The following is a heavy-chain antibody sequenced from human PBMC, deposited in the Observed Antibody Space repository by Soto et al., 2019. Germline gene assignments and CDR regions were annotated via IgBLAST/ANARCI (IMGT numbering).Heavy chain of an antibody. CDR1: EFTFGNNA. D-gene: IGHD2-2*01. CDR2: ISDSGST. Sequence: EVQLLESGGALVQPGGSLRLSCAASEFTFGNNAMNWGRRVPGKGLEWALTISDSGSTYYADSVKGRFTISRDNSKNTLYLQMNSLRAEDTAVYYCARDPGGHYCTSTSCLYFFDHWGQGTLVIVSS. V-gene: IGHV3-23*01. CDR3: ARDPGGHYCTSTSCLYFFDH. J-gene: IGHJ4*02.